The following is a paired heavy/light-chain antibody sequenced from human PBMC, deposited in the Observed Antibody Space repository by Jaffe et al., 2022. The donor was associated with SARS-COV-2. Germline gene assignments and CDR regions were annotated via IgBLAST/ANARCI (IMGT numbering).Light chain of an antibody. J-gene: IGKJ1*01. Sequence: DIVMTQSPLSLPVTPGEPASISCRSSQSLLHSNGYNYLDWYLQKPGQSPQLLIYLGSNRASGVPDRFSGSGSGTDFTLKISRVEAEDVGVYYCMQALQTVAFGQGTKVEIK. CDR3: MQALQTVA. CDR2: LGS. V-gene: IGKV2-28*01. CDR1: QSLLHSNGYNY.
Heavy chain of an antibody. D-gene: IGHD2-8*01. J-gene: IGHJ6*02. CDR3: AREVPDIYCTNGVCYQYYYGMDV. Sequence: QVQLVQSGAEVKKPGASVKVSCKASGYTFTSYGISWVRQAPGQGLEWMGWISAYNGNTNYAQKLQGRVTMTTDTSTSTAYMELRSLRSDDTAVYYCAREVPDIYCTNGVCYQYYYGMDVWGQGTTVTVSS. V-gene: IGHV1-18*01. CDR2: ISAYNGNT. CDR1: GYTFTSYG.